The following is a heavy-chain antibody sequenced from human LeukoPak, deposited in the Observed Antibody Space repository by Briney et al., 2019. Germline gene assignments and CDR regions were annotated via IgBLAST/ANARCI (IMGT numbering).Heavy chain of an antibody. CDR1: GFTFSDYY. D-gene: IGHD3-9*01. V-gene: IGHV3-11*06. CDR3: ARDLAKDYDILTGYDY. CDR2: ISSSSSYT. J-gene: IGHJ4*02. Sequence: GGSLRLSCAASGFTFSDYYMSWIHQAPGKGLEWVSYISSSSSYTNYADSVKGRFTISRDNAKNSLYLQMNSLRAEDTAVYYCARDLAKDYDILTGYDYWGQGTLVTVSS.